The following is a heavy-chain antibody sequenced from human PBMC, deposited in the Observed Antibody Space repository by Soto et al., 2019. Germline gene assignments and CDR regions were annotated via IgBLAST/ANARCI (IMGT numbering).Heavy chain of an antibody. V-gene: IGHV4-4*02. CDR1: GGSISSSNW. CDR3: ARPHCSSTSCYNWYFDL. CDR2: IYHSGST. J-gene: IGHJ2*01. Sequence: QVQLQESGPGLVKPSGTLSLTCAVSGGSISSSNWWSWVRQPPGKGLEWIGEIYHSGSTNYNPSLKSRVTISVDKSKNQFSQKLSSVTAADTAVYYCARPHCSSTSCYNWYFDLWGRGTLVTVSS. D-gene: IGHD2-2*02.